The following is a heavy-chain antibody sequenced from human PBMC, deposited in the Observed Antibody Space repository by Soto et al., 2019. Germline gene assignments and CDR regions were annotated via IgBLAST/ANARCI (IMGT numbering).Heavy chain of an antibody. J-gene: IGHJ4*02. CDR2: INSDGSRT. CDR1: GFTFSSYW. CDR3: VRTIKPGTTTSFDY. Sequence: GGSLRLSCAASGFTFSSYWMHWVRQAPGKGLVWVSRINSDGSRTTYADSVKGRFTISRDNAKNMLHLQMNSLKTEDTAVYYCVRTIKPGTTTSFDYWGQGTLVTVSS. V-gene: IGHV3-74*01. D-gene: IGHD1-1*01.